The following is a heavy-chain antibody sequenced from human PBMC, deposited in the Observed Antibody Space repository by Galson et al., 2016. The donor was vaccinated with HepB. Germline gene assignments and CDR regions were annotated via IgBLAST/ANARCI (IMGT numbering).Heavy chain of an antibody. D-gene: IGHD3-10*01. CDR3: ARDYNGVLY. CDR2: IYDSGYT. CDR1: GGSISRYY. Sequence: SETLSLTCTVSGGSISRYYWTWMRQPPGKGLEWIGYIYDSGYTNYDPSLQSRVTISVDPSKNQFSLKLRSVTAADTAVYCCARDYNGVLYWGQGTLVTVSS. J-gene: IGHJ4*02. V-gene: IGHV4-59*01.